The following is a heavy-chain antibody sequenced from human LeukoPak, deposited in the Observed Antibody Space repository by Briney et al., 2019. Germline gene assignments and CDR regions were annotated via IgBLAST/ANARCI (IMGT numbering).Heavy chain of an antibody. D-gene: IGHD3-10*01. Sequence: ASVKVSCKASGYTFTSYGISWVQQAPGQGLEWMGWISAYNGNTNYAQKLQGRVTMTTDTSTSTAYMELRSLRSDDTAVYYCARDFMVRGVIKGGWFDPWGQETLVTVSS. J-gene: IGHJ5*02. CDR1: GYTFTSYG. V-gene: IGHV1-18*04. CDR2: ISAYNGNT. CDR3: ARDFMVRGVIKGGWFDP.